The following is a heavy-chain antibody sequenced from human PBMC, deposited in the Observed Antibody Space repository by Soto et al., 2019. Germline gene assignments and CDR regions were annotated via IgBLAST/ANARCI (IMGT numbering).Heavy chain of an antibody. CDR1: GGSISSSNW. CDR2: IYHSGST. V-gene: IGHV4-4*02. D-gene: IGHD2-15*01. CDR3: ARAMSHSAPDY. Sequence: SETLSLTCAVSGGSISSSNWWSWVRQPPGKGLEWIGEIYHSGSTNYNPSLKRRVTISVDKSKNQFSLKLSSVTAADTAVYYCARAMSHSAPDYWGQGTLVTVSS. J-gene: IGHJ4*02.